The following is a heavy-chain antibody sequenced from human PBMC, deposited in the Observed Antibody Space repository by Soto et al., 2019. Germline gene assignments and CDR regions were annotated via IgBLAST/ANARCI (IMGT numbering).Heavy chain of an antibody. CDR1: GYTFTSYA. J-gene: IGHJ6*02. Sequence: QVQLVQSWAEVKKPGASVKVSCNASGYTFTSYAMHWVRQAPGQRLEWMGWINAGNGNTKYSQKFQGRVTITSDTSASTAYMELSRLRSEDTAVYYCARGRGVRGSIMTTYQYYGLDVWGQGTTVTVSS. D-gene: IGHD3-10*01. CDR3: ARGRGVRGSIMTTYQYYGLDV. CDR2: INAGNGNT. V-gene: IGHV1-3*01.